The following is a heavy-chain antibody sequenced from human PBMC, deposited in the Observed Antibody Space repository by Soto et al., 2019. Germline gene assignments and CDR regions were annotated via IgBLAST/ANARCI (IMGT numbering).Heavy chain of an antibody. Sequence: GGSLRLSCAASRFMFSNFWMSWVRQAPGRGLEWVANIKQGGTEKYYVDSVKGRFTISRDDANNLLDLQMNNLRAEDTAVYFCAREGRESTGMDVWGKGTTVTVSS. CDR2: IKQGGTEK. D-gene: IGHD3-10*01. CDR3: AREGRESTGMDV. V-gene: IGHV3-7*01. CDR1: RFMFSNFW. J-gene: IGHJ6*04.